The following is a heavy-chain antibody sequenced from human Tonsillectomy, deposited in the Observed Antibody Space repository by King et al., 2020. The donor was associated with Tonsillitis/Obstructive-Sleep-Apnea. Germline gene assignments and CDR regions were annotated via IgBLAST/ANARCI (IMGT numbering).Heavy chain of an antibody. CDR3: ARVVVPGDSSSLWFDY. V-gene: IGHV3-53*01. CDR1: GFTVSSHY. D-gene: IGHD2-21*01. Sequence: VQLVESGGGLIQPGGSLRLSCEASGFTVSSHYMSWVRQAPGKGLAWVAVVYGGGSTYYGDSVKGRFTISRDNSKNTLYLQMNILRAEDTAVYYCARVVVPGDSSSLWFDYWGQGTLVTVSS. J-gene: IGHJ4*02. CDR2: VYGGGST.